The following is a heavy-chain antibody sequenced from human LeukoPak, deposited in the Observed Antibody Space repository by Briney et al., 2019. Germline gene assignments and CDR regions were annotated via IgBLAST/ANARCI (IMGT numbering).Heavy chain of an antibody. V-gene: IGHV4-4*07. CDR3: ARDNSYCSSTSCYYKWFDP. J-gene: IGHJ5*02. CDR1: GGSINSYF. Sequence: SETLSLTCTVSGGSINSYFWSWIRQPAGKGLEWIGRIYTSGSTNYNPSLKSRVTISVDTSKNQFSLRLSSVTAADTAVYYCARDNSYCSSTSCYYKWFDPWGQGTLVTVSS. CDR2: IYTSGST. D-gene: IGHD2-2*01.